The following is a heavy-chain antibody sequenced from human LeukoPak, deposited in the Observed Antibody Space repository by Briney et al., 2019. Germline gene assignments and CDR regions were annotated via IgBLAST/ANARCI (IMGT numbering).Heavy chain of an antibody. V-gene: IGHV3-74*01. CDR3: ATKQWLAPPPDS. J-gene: IGHJ4*02. D-gene: IGHD6-19*01. CDR2: INTDGTVT. Sequence: GGSLRLSCAASGFTFSKYWMLWVRQTPGKGLESVSRINTDGTVTTYADSVKGRFTVSRDNADNTMFLQMNSVRDEDTAVYYCATKQWLAPPPDSWGQGTPVTVSS. CDR1: GFTFSKYW.